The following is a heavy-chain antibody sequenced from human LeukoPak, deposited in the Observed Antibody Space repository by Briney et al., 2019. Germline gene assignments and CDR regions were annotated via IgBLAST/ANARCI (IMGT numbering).Heavy chain of an antibody. V-gene: IGHV4-34*01. D-gene: IGHD6-13*01. Sequence: SETLSLTCAVYGGSFSGYYWSWIRQPPGKGLEWIGEINHSGSTNYNPSLKSRVTISADTSRNQFSLKLSSVTAADTAVYHCATCGGGIAAAGSLDYWGQGTLVTVSS. CDR3: ATCGGGIAAAGSLDY. J-gene: IGHJ4*02. CDR2: INHSGST. CDR1: GGSFSGYY.